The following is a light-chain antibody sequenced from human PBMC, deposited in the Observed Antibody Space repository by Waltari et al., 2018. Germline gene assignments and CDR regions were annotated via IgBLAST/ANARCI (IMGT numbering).Light chain of an antibody. J-gene: IGKJ1*01. V-gene: IGKV4-1*01. CDR2: WAS. Sequence: DIVMTQSPDSLTASLGERATLHRKSSQTLLDISNHQNYLALYQQKPGQPPKLLIYWASTRDSGVPDRFSGSGSGTDFTLTINGLQAEDVALYYCQQYYNTPRTFGQGTKVEIK. CDR3: QQYYNTPRT. CDR1: QTLLDISNHQNY.